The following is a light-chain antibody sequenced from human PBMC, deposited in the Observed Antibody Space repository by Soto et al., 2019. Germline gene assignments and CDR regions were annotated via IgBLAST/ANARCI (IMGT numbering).Light chain of an antibody. CDR1: QSLSSRY. CDR2: GAS. CDR3: QQYGTSPIT. V-gene: IGKV3-20*01. Sequence: EIVLTQSPGTLSLSPGERATLSCRASQSLSSRYLAWYQQQAGRAPRLLIYGASTTAAGTPDRFSGIGSGTDFTLIISRLEPEDFAVYICQQYGTSPITFGQGTRLEIK. J-gene: IGKJ5*01.